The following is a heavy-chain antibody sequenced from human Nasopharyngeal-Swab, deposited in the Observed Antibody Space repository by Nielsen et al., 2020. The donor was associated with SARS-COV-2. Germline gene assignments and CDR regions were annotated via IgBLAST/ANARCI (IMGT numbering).Heavy chain of an antibody. CDR2: VSYSGRT. J-gene: IGHJ4*02. V-gene: IGHV4-59*12. D-gene: IGHD4-17*01. CDR1: GASISSGY. Sequence: SETLSLTCAVSGASISSGYWGWIRQPPGKGLEWIGCVSYSGRTDYNPSLKSRVTISIDTSKKHFSLVLSSLTAADTALYYCTRGSLRTAPDCWGQGTLVTVSS. CDR3: TRGSLRTAPDC.